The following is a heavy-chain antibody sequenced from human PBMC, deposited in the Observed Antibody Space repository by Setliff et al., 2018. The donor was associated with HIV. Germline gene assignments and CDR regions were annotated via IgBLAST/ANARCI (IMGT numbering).Heavy chain of an antibody. CDR1: GSFINSDY. Sequence: SETLSLTCTVSGSFINSDYWGWIRQTPGKGLEWIGYIYYSGSTKYNPSLTSRVTISVDTSKNQFSLSLTSVTAADTAVYYCARGVPLLPPHYWGQGTLVTVSS. CDR3: ARGVPLLPPHY. V-gene: IGHV4-59*12. J-gene: IGHJ4*02. CDR2: IYYSGST. D-gene: IGHD2-21*02.